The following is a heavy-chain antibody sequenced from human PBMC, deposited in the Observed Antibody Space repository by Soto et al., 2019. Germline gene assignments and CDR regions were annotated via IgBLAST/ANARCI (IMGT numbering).Heavy chain of an antibody. CDR2: LIPIFGTA. Sequence: GASVKVSCKASGGTFSSYAISWVRQAPGQGLEWMGGLIPIFGTANYPRKFQGRVTITADESTSTAYMELSSLRSEDTAVYYCARVLSYGYDAFDIWGQGTMVTVSS. V-gene: IGHV1-69*13. J-gene: IGHJ3*02. D-gene: IGHD5-18*01. CDR3: ARVLSYGYDAFDI. CDR1: GGTFSSYA.